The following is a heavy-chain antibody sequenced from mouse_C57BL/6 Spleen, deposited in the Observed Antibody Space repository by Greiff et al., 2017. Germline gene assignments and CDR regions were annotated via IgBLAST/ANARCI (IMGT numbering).Heavy chain of an antibody. CDR2: IDPSDSET. D-gene: IGHD2-12*01. J-gene: IGHJ3*01. Sequence: QVQLQQPGAELVRPGSSVKLSCKASGYTFTSYWMHWVKQRPIQGLEWIGNIDPSDSETTYNQKFKDKATLTVDKSSSTAYMQLSSLTSEDSAVYYCARGGCCDDFDYWGQGTMVTVSA. CDR3: ARGGCCDDFDY. V-gene: IGHV1-52*01. CDR1: GYTFTSYW.